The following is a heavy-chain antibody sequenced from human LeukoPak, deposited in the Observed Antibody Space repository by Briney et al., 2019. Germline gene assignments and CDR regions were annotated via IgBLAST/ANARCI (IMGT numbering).Heavy chain of an antibody. CDR2: INPSGGSA. Sequence: ASVKVSCKASGYTFTSYGISWVRQAPGQGLEWMGIINPSGGSASYAQKFQGRVTMTRDMSTSTVYMELSSLRSEDPAVYYCARCGFYTAMAEYYFDYWGQGTLVTVSS. CDR1: GYTFTSYG. D-gene: IGHD5-18*01. CDR3: ARCGFYTAMAEYYFDY. J-gene: IGHJ4*02. V-gene: IGHV1-46*01.